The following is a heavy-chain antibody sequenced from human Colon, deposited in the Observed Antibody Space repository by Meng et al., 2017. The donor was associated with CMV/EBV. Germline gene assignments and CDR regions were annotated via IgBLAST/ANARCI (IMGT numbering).Heavy chain of an antibody. CDR2: IKTDGSEK. Sequence: GESLKISCAVSGFSVADNYVSWVRQAPGEGLEWVANIKTDGSEKYYVDSVKGRFTISRDNAKSSLSLEMNNLRAEDTAMYYCARSPVLDSTGNWGQGTLVTVSS. J-gene: IGHJ4*02. CDR1: GFSVADNY. CDR3: ARSPVLDSTGN. D-gene: IGHD4-17*01. V-gene: IGHV3-7*01.